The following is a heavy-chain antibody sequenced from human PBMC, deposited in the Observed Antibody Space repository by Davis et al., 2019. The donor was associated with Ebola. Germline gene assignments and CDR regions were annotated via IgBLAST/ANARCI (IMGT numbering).Heavy chain of an antibody. CDR1: GGSISSYY. D-gene: IGHD6-19*01. Sequence: SETLSLTCTVSGGSISSYYWSWIRQPPGQGLVRIGYIYYSGSTNYNPSLKSRVTISVDTSKNQFSLKLSSVTAADTAVYYCARRPGSGWPNWFDPWGQGTLVTVSS. CDR2: IYYSGST. V-gene: IGHV4-59*01. CDR3: ARRPGSGWPNWFDP. J-gene: IGHJ5*02.